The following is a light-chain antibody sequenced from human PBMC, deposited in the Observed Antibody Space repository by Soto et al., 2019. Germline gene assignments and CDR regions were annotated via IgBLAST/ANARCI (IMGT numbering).Light chain of an antibody. CDR1: QNIGKW. Sequence: QLTQSPSTLSASVGDRVTITCRASQNIGKWLAWYQQKPGKAPNLLISDASRLESGVPSRFRGRGSGTNFTLAISSLQPYDFATYYCHQYDSDRTFGQGTKVDLK. CDR3: HQYDSDRT. J-gene: IGKJ1*01. CDR2: DAS. V-gene: IGKV1-5*01.